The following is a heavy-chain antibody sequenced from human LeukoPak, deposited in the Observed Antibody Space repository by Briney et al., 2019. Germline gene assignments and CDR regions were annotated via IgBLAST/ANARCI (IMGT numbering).Heavy chain of an antibody. D-gene: IGHD3-9*01. J-gene: IGHJ5*02. CDR1: GFTVSSNY. CDR3: AGGVRASTGNYWFDP. Sequence: GGSLRLSCAASGFTVSSNYMSWVRQAPGKGLEWVSVIYSGGSTDYADSVKGRFTISRDNAENSLYLQMNSLRDEDTAVYYCAGGVRASTGNYWFDPWGQGTLVTVSS. V-gene: IGHV3-53*01. CDR2: IYSGGST.